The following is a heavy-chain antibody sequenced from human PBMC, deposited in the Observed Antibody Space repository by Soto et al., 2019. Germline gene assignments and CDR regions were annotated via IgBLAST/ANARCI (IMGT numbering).Heavy chain of an antibody. Sequence: QVQLVQSGTEEWKPDATVKVSCKALGYTFSTYAMHWVRRAPGQSLEWMGWFNGGNGNIKYSQKFEGRVTITTDTAASTAYMELNMLRSEDTAVYYCARGNVRGGCLDYWGQGTLVSVSS. V-gene: IGHV1-3*05. J-gene: IGHJ4*02. CDR3: ARGNVRGGCLDY. D-gene: IGHD3-10*01. CDR1: GYTFSTYA. CDR2: FNGGNGNI.